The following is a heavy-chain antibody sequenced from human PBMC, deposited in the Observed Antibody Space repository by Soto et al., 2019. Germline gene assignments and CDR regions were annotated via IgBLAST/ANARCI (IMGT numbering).Heavy chain of an antibody. Sequence: QVQLVQSGPEVRKPGASVKVSCEASGYTFTTSGISWVRQVPGQGLEWMGWISTYNGDTNSAQNFQGRVLMTADTSTGTAYMELMSMKSDDPAVYYCARQGSWPYYYYGLDVWGQGTTVTFSS. CDR1: GYTFTTSG. CDR3: ARQGSWPYYYYGLDV. D-gene: IGHD1-26*01. V-gene: IGHV1-18*01. CDR2: ISTYNGDT. J-gene: IGHJ6*02.